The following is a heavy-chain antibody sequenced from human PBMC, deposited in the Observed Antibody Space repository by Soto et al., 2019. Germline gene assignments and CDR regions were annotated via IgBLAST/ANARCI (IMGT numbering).Heavy chain of an antibody. CDR1: GGTFSSYT. CDR3: RRALTVGVTVDY. CDR2: IIPILGIA. V-gene: IGHV1-69*02. J-gene: IGHJ4*02. D-gene: IGHD1-26*01. Sequence: QVQLVQSGAEVKKPGSSVKVSCKASGGTFSSYTISWVRQAPGQGLEWMGRIIPILGIANYAQKFQGRVTITADKSTSTAYMELSRLRSEDTAVYYCRRALTVGVTVDYWGQGTLVTVSS.